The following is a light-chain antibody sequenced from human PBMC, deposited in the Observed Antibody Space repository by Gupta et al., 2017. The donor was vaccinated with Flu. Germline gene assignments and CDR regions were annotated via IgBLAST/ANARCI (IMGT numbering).Light chain of an antibody. J-gene: IGKJ4*01. CDR1: QNVNYN. CDR3: QQSNNWPPLT. V-gene: IGKV3-15*01. CDR2: GAS. Sequence: EIVMTQSPATLSVSPGERATLSCRASQNVNYNLAWYQQKPGQAPRLLISGASTRATGIPARFSGSGSGTEFTLTISSRQSEDFAVYYCQQSNNWPPLTFGGGTRVEVK.